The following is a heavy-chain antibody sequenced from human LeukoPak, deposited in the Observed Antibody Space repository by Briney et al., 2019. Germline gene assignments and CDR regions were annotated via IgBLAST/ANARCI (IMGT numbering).Heavy chain of an antibody. CDR2: KNEDGSIK. J-gene: IGHJ3*02. V-gene: IGHV3-7*01. D-gene: IGHD5-18*01. Sequence: GGSLRLSCAASGFTFSTSWMTWVRQAPGKELEWVGNKNEDGSIKNYVDSVKGRFTTSRDNAKNALYLQMHSLRADDTAVYYCAGDSGYNAFDIWGQGTMVTVSS. CDR3: AGDSGYNAFDI. CDR1: GFTFSTSW.